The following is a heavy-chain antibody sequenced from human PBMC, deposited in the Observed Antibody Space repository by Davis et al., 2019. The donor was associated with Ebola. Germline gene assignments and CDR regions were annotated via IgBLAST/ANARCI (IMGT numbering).Heavy chain of an antibody. V-gene: IGHV4-39*01. CDR3: ARLSMIVVVDAFDI. J-gene: IGHJ3*02. CDR2: IYYSGST. D-gene: IGHD3-22*01. CDR1: GGSISSSSYY. Sequence: SETLSLTCTVSGGSISSSSYYWGWIRQPPGKGLEWIGRIYYSGSTYYNPSLKSRVTISVGTSKNQFSLKLSSVTAADTAVYYCARLSMIVVVDAFDIWGQGTMVTVSS.